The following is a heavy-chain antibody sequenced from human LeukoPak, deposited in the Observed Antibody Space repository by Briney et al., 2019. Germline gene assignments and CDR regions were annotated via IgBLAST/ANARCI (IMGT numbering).Heavy chain of an antibody. CDR1: GFTFSSYA. V-gene: IGHV3-23*01. CDR3: AKATGTGAFDI. CDR2: ISGSGGTT. D-gene: IGHD1-7*01. Sequence: GGSLRLSCAASGFTFSSYAMSRVRQAPGKGLEWVSGISGSGGTTYYVDSVKGRFTISRDNSKSTLFLQMDSLRVDDTAVYYCAKATGTGAFDIWGQGTMVTVSS. J-gene: IGHJ3*02.